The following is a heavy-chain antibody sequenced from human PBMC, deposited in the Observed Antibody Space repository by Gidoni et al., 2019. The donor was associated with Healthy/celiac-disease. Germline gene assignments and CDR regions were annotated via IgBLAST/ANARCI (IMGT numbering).Heavy chain of an antibody. CDR1: GGSISSGDYY. Sequence: QVQLQESGTGLVKPSQTLSLTCTVSGGSISSGDYYWSWIRQPPGKGLEWIGYIYYSGSTYYNPSLKSRVTISVDTSKNQFSLKLSPETAADTAVYYCARGTHDYGDYYDPDYWGQGTLVTVSS. V-gene: IGHV4-30-4*01. D-gene: IGHD4-17*01. CDR3: ARGTHDYGDYYDPDY. J-gene: IGHJ4*02. CDR2: IYYSGST.